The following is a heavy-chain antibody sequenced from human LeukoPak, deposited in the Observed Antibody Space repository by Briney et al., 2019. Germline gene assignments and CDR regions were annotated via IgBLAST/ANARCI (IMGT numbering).Heavy chain of an antibody. J-gene: IGHJ4*02. Sequence: SETLSLTCTVSGGSMSRYYWSWIRQPPGKGLEWIGYMYYSGSTKYNPSLKSRVTISVDTSKNQFSLKLSTVTAADTAVYYCARSSTGSYFDYWGQGTLVTVSS. CDR3: ARSSTGSYFDY. CDR2: MYYSGST. D-gene: IGHD3-3*02. V-gene: IGHV4-59*01. CDR1: GGSMSRYY.